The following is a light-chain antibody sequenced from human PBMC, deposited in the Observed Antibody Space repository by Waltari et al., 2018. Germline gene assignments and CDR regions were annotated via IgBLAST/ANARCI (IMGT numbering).Light chain of an antibody. CDR1: QSVSNS. V-gene: IGKV3-11*01. J-gene: IGKJ4*01. Sequence: EIILTQYPATLSLSPGDRATLSCRASQSVSNSLSWYQQQPGQAPRLLIYNALTSDTGIPARFSGSGSGTDFTLTIGSLEPEDFAVYFCLQRSNWPLTFGGGTTVEI. CDR2: NAL. CDR3: LQRSNWPLT.